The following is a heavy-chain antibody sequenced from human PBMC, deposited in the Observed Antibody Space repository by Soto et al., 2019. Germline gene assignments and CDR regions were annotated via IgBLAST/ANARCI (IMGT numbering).Heavy chain of an antibody. CDR2: IDPSDSYT. J-gene: IGHJ6*02. CDR1: GYSFTSYW. V-gene: IGHV5-10-1*01. D-gene: IGHD3-10*01. CDR3: ARAGFNYYGSGSYDDTHYYYGMDV. Sequence: ESLKISCKGSGYSFTSYWISWVRQMPGKGLEWMGRIDPSDSYTNYSPSFQGHVTISADKSISTAYLQWSSLKASDTAMYYCARAGFNYYGSGSYDDTHYYYGMDVWGQGTTVTVSS.